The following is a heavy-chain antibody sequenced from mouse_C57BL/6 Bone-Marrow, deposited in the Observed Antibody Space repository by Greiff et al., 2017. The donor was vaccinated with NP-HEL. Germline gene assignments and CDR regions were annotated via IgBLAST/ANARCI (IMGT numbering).Heavy chain of an antibody. D-gene: IGHD1-1*01. Sequence: QVQLQQSGAELARPGASVKLSCKASGYTFTSYGISWVKQRTGQGLEWIGEIYPRSGNTYYNEKFKGKATLTADKSSSPAYMELRSLTSEDSAVYFCAREGIYYYGSPWFAYWGQGTLVTVSA. CDR1: GYTFTSYG. V-gene: IGHV1-81*01. CDR3: AREGIYYYGSPWFAY. CDR2: IYPRSGNT. J-gene: IGHJ3*01.